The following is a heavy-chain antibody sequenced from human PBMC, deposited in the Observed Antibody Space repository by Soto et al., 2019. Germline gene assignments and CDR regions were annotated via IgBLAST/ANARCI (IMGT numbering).Heavy chain of an antibody. CDR2: IIPIFGTA. J-gene: IGHJ4*02. D-gene: IGHD1-26*01. CDR1: GGTFSSYA. CDR3: ARESGGSYYFDY. V-gene: IGHV1-69*13. Sequence: GASVKVSCKASGGTFSSYAISCVRQAPGQGLEWMGGIIPIFGTANYAQKFQGRVTITADESTSTAYMELSSLRSEDTAVYYCARESGGSYYFDYWGQGTLVTVSS.